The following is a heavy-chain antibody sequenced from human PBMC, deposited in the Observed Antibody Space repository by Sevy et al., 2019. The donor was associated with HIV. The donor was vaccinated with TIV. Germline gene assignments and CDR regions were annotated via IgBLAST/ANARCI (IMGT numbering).Heavy chain of an antibody. CDR3: ARLGIAVAGYFDY. CDR1: GYSISSGFY. Sequence: SETLSLTCAVSGYSISSGFYWGWIRQPPGKGLEWFVLMYLGGSTYYNSSPQSRVTISVDTSKNQFSLELTSVTAADTAVYYCARLGIAVAGYFDYWGQGTLVTVSS. J-gene: IGHJ4*02. D-gene: IGHD6-19*01. V-gene: IGHV4-38-2*01. CDR2: MYLGGST.